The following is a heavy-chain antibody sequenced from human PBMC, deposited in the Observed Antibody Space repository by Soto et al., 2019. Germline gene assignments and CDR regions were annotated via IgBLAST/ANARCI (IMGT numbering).Heavy chain of an antibody. Sequence: PSETLSLTCTVSGGSISSGGYYWSWIRQHPGKGLEWIGYIYYSGSTYYNPSLKSRVTLSVDTSKNQFSLKLSSVTAADTAVYYCARYGDYYVYGMDVWGQGTTVTVSS. V-gene: IGHV4-31*03. CDR3: ARYGDYYVYGMDV. D-gene: IGHD3-10*02. J-gene: IGHJ6*02. CDR1: GGSISSGGYY. CDR2: IYYSGST.